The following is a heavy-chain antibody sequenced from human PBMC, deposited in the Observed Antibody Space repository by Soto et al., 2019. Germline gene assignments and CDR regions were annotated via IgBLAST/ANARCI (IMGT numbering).Heavy chain of an antibody. Sequence: GASVKVSCKASGGTFSSYAISWVRQAPGQGLEWMGGIIPIFGTANYAQKFQGRVTITADKSTSTAYMELSSLRSEDTAVYYCARVRHDYGDHLYYFDYWGQGXLVTVYS. V-gene: IGHV1-69*06. J-gene: IGHJ4*02. CDR3: ARVRHDYGDHLYYFDY. D-gene: IGHD4-17*01. CDR1: GGTFSSYA. CDR2: IIPIFGTA.